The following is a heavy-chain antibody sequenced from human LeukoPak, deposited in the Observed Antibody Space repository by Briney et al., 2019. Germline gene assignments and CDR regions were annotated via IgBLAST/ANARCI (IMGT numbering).Heavy chain of an antibody. CDR1: GGSFSGYY. V-gene: IGHV4-34*01. D-gene: IGHD1-14*01. CDR2: INHSGST. Sequence: SETLSLTCAVYGGSFSGYYWSWIRQPPGKGLEWIGEINHSGSTNYNPSLKSRVTISVDTSKNQFSPKLSSVTAADTAVYYCASGGILPLYYFDYWGQGTLVTFSS. J-gene: IGHJ4*02. CDR3: ASGGILPLYYFDY.